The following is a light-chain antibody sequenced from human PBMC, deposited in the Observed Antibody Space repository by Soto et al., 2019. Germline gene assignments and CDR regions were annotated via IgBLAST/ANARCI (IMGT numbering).Light chain of an antibody. Sequence: EIVLTQSPATLSLSPGERATLSCRASQSVSSYLAWYQQKPGQAPRLLIYDASNRATGIPARFSGSGSGTDFTLTISSLEPEDFAVYYCQQRGAFGGGTKVHIK. J-gene: IGKJ4*01. CDR3: QQRGA. CDR2: DAS. CDR1: QSVSSY. V-gene: IGKV3-11*01.